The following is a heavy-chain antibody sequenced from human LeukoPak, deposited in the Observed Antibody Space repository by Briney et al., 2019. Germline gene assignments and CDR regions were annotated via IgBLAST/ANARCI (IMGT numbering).Heavy chain of an antibody. CDR3: ARDLEDIVVVPAAISGY. V-gene: IGHV1-18*01. J-gene: IGHJ4*02. CDR1: GYTFTSYG. Sequence: ASVTVSCKASGYTFTSYGISWVRQAPGQELEWMGWISAYNGNTNYAQKLQGRVTMTTDTSTSTAYMELRSLRSDDTAVYYCARDLEDIVVVPAAISGYWGQGTLVTVSS. D-gene: IGHD2-2*02. CDR2: ISAYNGNT.